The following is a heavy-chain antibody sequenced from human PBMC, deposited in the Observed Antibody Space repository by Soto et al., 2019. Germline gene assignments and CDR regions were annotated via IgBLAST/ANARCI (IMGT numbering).Heavy chain of an antibody. Sequence: GASVKVSCKASGYTFTSYYMHWVRQAPGQGLEWMGIINPSGGSTSYAQKFQGRVTMTRDTSTSTVYMELRSLRSDDTAVYYCARLNAVAGDAFDIWGQGTMVTVSS. CDR3: ARLNAVAGDAFDI. CDR2: INPSGGST. V-gene: IGHV1-46*01. J-gene: IGHJ3*02. D-gene: IGHD6-19*01. CDR1: GYTFTSYY.